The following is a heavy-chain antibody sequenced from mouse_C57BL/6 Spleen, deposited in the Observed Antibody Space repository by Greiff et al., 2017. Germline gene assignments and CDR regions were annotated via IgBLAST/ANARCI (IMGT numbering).Heavy chain of an antibody. CDR3: ARQGSRGYFDV. CDR2: ISGGGGNT. Sequence: EVMLVESGGGLVKPGGSLKLSCAASGFTFSSYTMSWVRQTPEKRLEWVATISGGGGNTYYPDSVKGRFTISRDNAKNTLYLQMSSLRSEDTALYYCARQGSRGYFDVWGTGTTVTVSS. CDR1: GFTFSSYT. J-gene: IGHJ1*03. V-gene: IGHV5-9*01.